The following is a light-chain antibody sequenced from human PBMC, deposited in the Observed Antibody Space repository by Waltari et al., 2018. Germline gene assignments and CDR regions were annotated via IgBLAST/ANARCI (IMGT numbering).Light chain of an antibody. J-gene: IGLJ3*02. CDR3: QVWDAFSDHRWV. CDR2: YVR. Sequence: SYVLPQPPSVSVASGKTARMTCGASNIESTPAHWYQQRPVQSPVLVIYYVRDRPSGIPERFSCSNSGNTATLTISRVEAGDEADYYCQVWDAFSDHRWVFGGGTKLTVL. V-gene: IGLV3-21*04. CDR1: NIESTP.